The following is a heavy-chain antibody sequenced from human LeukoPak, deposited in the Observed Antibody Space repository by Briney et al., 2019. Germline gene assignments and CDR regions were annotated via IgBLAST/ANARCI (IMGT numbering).Heavy chain of an antibody. D-gene: IGHD2-2*01. V-gene: IGHV1-2*02. CDR1: GYTFTGYY. J-gene: IGHJ3*02. Sequence: ASVKVSCKASGYTFTGYYMHWVRQAPGQGLEWMGWINPNSGGTNYAQKFQGRVTMTGDTSISTAYMELSRLRSDDTAVYYCARDYYCSSTSCYPQDAFDIWGQGTMVTVSS. CDR2: INPNSGGT. CDR3: ARDYYCSSTSCYPQDAFDI.